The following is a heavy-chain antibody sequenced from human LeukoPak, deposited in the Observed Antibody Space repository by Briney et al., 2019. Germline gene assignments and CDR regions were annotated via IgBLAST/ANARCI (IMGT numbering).Heavy chain of an antibody. Sequence: GASVKVSCKASGGTFSSYAISWVRQAPGQGLEWMGGIIPIFGTANYAQKFQGRVTITADESTSTAYMELSGLRSEDTAVYYCRQSSTSWASRVDYWGQGTLVTVSS. J-gene: IGHJ4*02. D-gene: IGHD2-2*01. CDR3: RQSSTSWASRVDY. CDR1: GGTFSSYA. CDR2: IIPIFGTA. V-gene: IGHV1-69*13.